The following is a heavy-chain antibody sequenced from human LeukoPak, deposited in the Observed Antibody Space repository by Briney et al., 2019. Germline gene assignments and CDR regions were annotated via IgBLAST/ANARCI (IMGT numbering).Heavy chain of an antibody. CDR3: AKGSRPSYYYYGMDV. CDR1: GFTFSSYA. D-gene: IGHD6-6*01. J-gene: IGHJ6*02. CDR2: ISGSGGST. Sequence: GGSLRLSCAASGFTFSSYAMSWVRQAPGKGLEWVSAISGSGGSTYYADSVKGRLTISRDNSKNTLYLQMNSLRAEDTAVYYCAKGSRPSYYYYGMDVWGQGTTVTVSS. V-gene: IGHV3-23*01.